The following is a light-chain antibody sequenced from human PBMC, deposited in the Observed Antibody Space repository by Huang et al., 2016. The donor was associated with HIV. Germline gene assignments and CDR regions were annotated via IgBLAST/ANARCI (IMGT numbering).Light chain of an antibody. CDR2: AAS. J-gene: IGKJ1*01. V-gene: IGKV3-15*01. CDR1: QNVGSN. CDR3: QQYNTWPPWA. Sequence: EVLMTQSPDILSVSPGDRATFSCRASQNVGSNLAWYQQRPGQGPRLLIYAASTRATGVPARFSGGGSGTEFTLTISRLQSEDFATYCCQQYNTWPPWAFGQGTTVEI.